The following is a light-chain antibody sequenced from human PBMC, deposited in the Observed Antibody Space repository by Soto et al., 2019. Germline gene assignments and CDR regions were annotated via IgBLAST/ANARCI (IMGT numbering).Light chain of an antibody. V-gene: IGKV3-11*01. CDR3: QGRSDWPPRLT. CDR1: ESIGNY. CDR2: DAS. Sequence: EVVLTQSPATLSLSPGERATLSCRASESIGNYLAWYQQKLGQAPKLLIYDASHRAIGIPGRFSGDGSGTEFTLTISSLEPEDVAVYYSQGRSDWPPRLTFGGGTKVEIK. J-gene: IGKJ4*01.